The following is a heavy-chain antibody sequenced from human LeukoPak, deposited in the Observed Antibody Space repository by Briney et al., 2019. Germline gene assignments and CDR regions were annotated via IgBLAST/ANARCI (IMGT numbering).Heavy chain of an antibody. CDR1: GYTFTSYG. CDR3: ARARGSYYVTFDY. V-gene: IGHV7-4-1*02. Sequence: ASVKVSCKASGYTFTSYGISWVRQAPGQGLEWMGWINTNTGNPTYAQGFTGRFVFSLDTSVSAAYLHISSLKAEDTAVYYCARARGSYYVTFDYWGQGTLVTVSS. CDR2: INTNTGNP. J-gene: IGHJ4*02. D-gene: IGHD1-26*01.